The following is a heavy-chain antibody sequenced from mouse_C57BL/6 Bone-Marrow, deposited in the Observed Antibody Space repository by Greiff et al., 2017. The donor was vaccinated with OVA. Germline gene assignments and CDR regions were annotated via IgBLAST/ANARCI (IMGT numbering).Heavy chain of an antibody. CDR1: GYTFTSYW. CDR3: ARRGGIPLAY. J-gene: IGHJ3*01. CDR2: INPSSGYT. Sequence: VQRVESGAELAKPGASVKLSCKASGYTFTSYWMHWVKQRPGQGLEWIGYINPSSGYTKYNQKFKDKATLTADKSSGTAYMQLSSLTYEDSAVYYCARRGGIPLAYWGQGTLVTVSA. V-gene: IGHV1-7*01.